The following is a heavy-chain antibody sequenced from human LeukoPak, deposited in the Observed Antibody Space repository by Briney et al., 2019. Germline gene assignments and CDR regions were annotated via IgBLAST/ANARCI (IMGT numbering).Heavy chain of an antibody. CDR2: IYSSGNT. V-gene: IGHV4-4*08. CDR3: ARRAYSAAYWKHFDY. Sequence: SETLSLTCTVSGGSISGYFWSWIRQPPGKGLEWIGYIYSSGNTNYNPSLKSRVTISVDTSKNQFSLKLNSVTAADTAVYFCARRAYSAAYWKHFDYWGQGTLVTVSS. CDR1: GGSISGYF. J-gene: IGHJ4*02. D-gene: IGHD1-1*01.